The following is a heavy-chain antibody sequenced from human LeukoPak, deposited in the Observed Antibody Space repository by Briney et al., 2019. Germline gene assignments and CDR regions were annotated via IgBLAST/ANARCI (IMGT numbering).Heavy chain of an antibody. V-gene: IGHV4-59*08. CDR3: ARHESYGAFDY. D-gene: IGHD4-17*01. CDR1: GGSISSYY. Sequence: SETLSLTCTASGGSISSYYWSWIRQPPGKGLEWIGYIYYSGSTNYNPSLKSRVTISVDTSKNQFSLKLSSVTAADTAVYYCARHESYGAFDYWGQGTLVTVSS. J-gene: IGHJ4*02. CDR2: IYYSGST.